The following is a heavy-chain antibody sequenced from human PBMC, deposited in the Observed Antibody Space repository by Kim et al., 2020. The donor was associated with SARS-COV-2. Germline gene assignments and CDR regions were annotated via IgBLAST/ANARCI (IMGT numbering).Heavy chain of an antibody. J-gene: IGHJ3*02. CDR3: TRIPATTLAFWDAFDI. D-gene: IGHD1-1*01. V-gene: IGHV3-73*01. Sequence: SVKGRFTISRKDSKNTAYLEMSGLKTEDTALYYCTRIPATTLAFWDAFDIWGQGTMVTVSS.